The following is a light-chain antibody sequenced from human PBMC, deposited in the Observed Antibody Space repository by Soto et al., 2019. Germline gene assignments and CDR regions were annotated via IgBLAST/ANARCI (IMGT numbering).Light chain of an antibody. V-gene: IGKV3-11*01. Sequence: EIVLTQSPATLSLSPGERATLSCRASQSVSSYLAWYQQKPGQAPRLLIYDASNRATGIPARFRGSGSGTVFILTISRLAHETSAFYCGKQRSTSWYTFGEGLEMEIK. CDR3: KQRSTSWYT. CDR2: DAS. J-gene: IGKJ2*01. CDR1: QSVSSY.